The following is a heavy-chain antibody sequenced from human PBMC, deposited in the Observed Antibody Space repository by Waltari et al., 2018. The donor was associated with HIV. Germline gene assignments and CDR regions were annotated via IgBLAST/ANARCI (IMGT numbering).Heavy chain of an antibody. CDR1: GYTFHIYG. J-gene: IGHJ6*02. CDR3: AKDLGITWARGPYYYGMEV. V-gene: IGHV1-18*01. Sequence: AQLDQSGSEVKKPGASVKVSCKASGYTFHIYGINWVRQAPGQGLEWMGWITPYNCDRKYAQKFQVRVTMSTDTSTTTVYLELTRLRSDDTAVYYCAKDLGITWARGPYYYGMEVWGQGTTVTVSS. CDR2: ITPYNCDR. D-gene: IGHD3-10*01.